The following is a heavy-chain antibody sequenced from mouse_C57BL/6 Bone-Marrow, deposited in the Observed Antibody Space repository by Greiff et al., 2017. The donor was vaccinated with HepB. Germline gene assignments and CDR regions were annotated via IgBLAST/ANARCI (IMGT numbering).Heavy chain of an antibody. J-gene: IGHJ2*01. CDR2: INPSSGYT. CDR3: ARTGSNAYFDY. V-gene: IGHV1-4*01. Sequence: QVQLKQSGAELARPGASVKMSCKASGYTFTSYTMHWVKQRPGQGLVWIGYINPSSGYTKYNQKFKDKATLTADKSSSTAYMQLSSLTSEDSAVYYCARTGSNAYFDYWGQGTTLTVSS. D-gene: IGHD2-5*01. CDR1: GYTFTSYT.